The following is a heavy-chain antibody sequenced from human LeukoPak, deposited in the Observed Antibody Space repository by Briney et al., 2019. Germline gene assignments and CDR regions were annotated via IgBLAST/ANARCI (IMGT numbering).Heavy chain of an antibody. CDR2: IFDSGTTNYNPST. CDR3: ARGGVTTIAQYDY. CDR1: GGSIISYF. Sequence: SETLSLTCTVSGGSIISYFWSWIRQPPGKGPEWIGYIFDSGTTNYNPSTNYNPSLKSRVTVELDTSKNHFSLKLSSVTAADTAVYFCARGGVTTIAQYDYWGQGILVTVSS. D-gene: IGHD5-12*01. J-gene: IGHJ4*02. V-gene: IGHV4-59*01.